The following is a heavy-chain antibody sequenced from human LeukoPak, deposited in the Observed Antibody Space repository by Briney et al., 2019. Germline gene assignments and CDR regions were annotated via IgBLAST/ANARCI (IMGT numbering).Heavy chain of an antibody. CDR1: GFTFDDYA. CDR2: IWYDGSNK. J-gene: IGHJ4*02. CDR3: ARDYLLTTVTTGFDY. Sequence: PGGSLRLSCAASGFTFDDYAMHWVRQAPGKGLEWVAVIWYDGSNKYYADSVKGRFTISRDNSKNTLYLQMNSLRAEDTAVYYCARDYLLTTVTTGFDYWGQGTLVTVSS. V-gene: IGHV3-33*08. D-gene: IGHD4-17*01.